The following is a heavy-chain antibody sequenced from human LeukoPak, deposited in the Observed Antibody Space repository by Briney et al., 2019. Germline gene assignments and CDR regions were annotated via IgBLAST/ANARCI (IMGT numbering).Heavy chain of an antibody. CDR2: IYYSGST. CDR1: GSSIGTYS. J-gene: IGHJ5*02. V-gene: IGHV4-30-4*01. CDR3: ARVWFGELFPHWFDP. Sequence: SETLSLTCTVSGSSIGTYSWSWIRQPPGKGLEWIGYIYYSGSTYYNPSLKSRVTISVDTSKNQFSLKLSSVTAADTAVYYCARVWFGELFPHWFDPWGQGTLVTVSS. D-gene: IGHD3-10*01.